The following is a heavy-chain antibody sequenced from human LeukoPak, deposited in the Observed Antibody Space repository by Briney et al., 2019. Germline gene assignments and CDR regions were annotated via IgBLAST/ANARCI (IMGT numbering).Heavy chain of an antibody. D-gene: IGHD5-24*01. CDR1: GFTFSSSW. J-gene: IGHJ4*01. Sequence: QTGGSLRLSCVASGFTFSSSWMTWVRQAPGMGLERVANIKADGSGKYYVDSVRGRFSISRDNAKNSLYLELNSLRAGDTGVYFCARDRGWQQFDYWGQGTLVTVSS. V-gene: IGHV3-7*01. CDR3: ARDRGWQQFDY. CDR2: IKADGSGK.